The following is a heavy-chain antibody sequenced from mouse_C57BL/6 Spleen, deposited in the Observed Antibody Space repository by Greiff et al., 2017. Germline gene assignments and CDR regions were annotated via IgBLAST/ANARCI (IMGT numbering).Heavy chain of an antibody. V-gene: IGHV14-1*01. J-gene: IGHJ3*01. D-gene: IGHD2-5*01. CDR1: GFTIKDYY. CDR2: IDPGDGDT. CDR3: TACSNWAY. Sequence: EVQLQQSGAELVRPGASVKLSCTASGFTIKDYYMHWVKQRPEQGLEWIGRIDPGDGDTEYAPKFQGKATMTADTASNTVYLQLSSLTSEDSAVYYCTACSNWAYWGQGTLVTVSA.